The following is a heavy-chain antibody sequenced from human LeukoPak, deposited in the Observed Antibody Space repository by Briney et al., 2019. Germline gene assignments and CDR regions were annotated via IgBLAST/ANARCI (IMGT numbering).Heavy chain of an antibody. CDR3: ARTRGSYWYFDL. CDR2: MYSDGSST. CDR1: GFTFSSYW. Sequence: PGGSLRLSCAASGFTFSSYWMHWVRQAPGKGLVWVSRMYSDGSSTNYADSVKGRFTISRDNSKNTLYLQINSLRAEDTAVYYCARTRGSYWYFDLWGRGTLVTVSS. V-gene: IGHV3-74*01. D-gene: IGHD2-15*01. J-gene: IGHJ2*01.